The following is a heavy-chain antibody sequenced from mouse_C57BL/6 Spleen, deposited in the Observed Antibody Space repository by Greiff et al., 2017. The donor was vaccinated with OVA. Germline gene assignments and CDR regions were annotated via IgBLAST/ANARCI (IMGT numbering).Heavy chain of an antibody. CDR3: ARKSQYYFDD. Sequence: QVQLKESGPGLVAPSPSLSISCTVSGFSFTSYAISWVRQPPGKGLEWLGVIWTGGGTNYNSALISRLSISKDNSKSRVFVKKNRLQTDDTAKYYCARKSQYYFDDWGQGTTLTVSS. CDR1: GFSFTSYA. V-gene: IGHV2-9-1*01. J-gene: IGHJ2*01. CDR2: IWTGGGT.